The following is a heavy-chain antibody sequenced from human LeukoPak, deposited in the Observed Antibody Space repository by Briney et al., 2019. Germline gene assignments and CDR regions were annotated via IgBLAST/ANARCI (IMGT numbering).Heavy chain of an antibody. CDR2: ISSSGSTI. V-gene: IGHV3-11*01. CDR1: GCTFSDYY. CDR3: ARVLLWLGELHLAFDI. D-gene: IGHD3-10*01. J-gene: IGHJ3*02. Sequence: GGSLRLSCAASGCTFSDYYMSWIRQAPGKGLEWVSYISSSGSTIYYADSVKGRFTISRDNAKNSLYLQMNSLRAEDTAVYYCARVLLWLGELHLAFDIWGQGTMVTVSS.